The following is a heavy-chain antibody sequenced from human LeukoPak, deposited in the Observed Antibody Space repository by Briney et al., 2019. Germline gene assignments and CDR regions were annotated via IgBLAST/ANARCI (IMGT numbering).Heavy chain of an antibody. CDR1: GYTFTSYG. J-gene: IGHJ3*02. V-gene: IGHV1-18*01. Sequence: ASVKVSCKASGYTFTSYGISWVRQAPGQGLEWMGWISAYNGNTNYAQKLQGRVTKTTDTSTSTAYMELRSLRSDDTAVYYCAACVPPGGSCQPGAFDIWGQGTMVTVSS. D-gene: IGHD2-15*01. CDR3: AACVPPGGSCQPGAFDI. CDR2: ISAYNGNT.